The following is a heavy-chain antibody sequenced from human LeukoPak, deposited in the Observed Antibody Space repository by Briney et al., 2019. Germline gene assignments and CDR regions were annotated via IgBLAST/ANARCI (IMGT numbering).Heavy chain of an antibody. D-gene: IGHD2-2*01. Sequence: GGSLRLSCAASGFTFSSYAMSWVRQAPGKGLEWVSAFSGSGGSTYYADSVKGRFTISRDNSKNTLYLQMNSLRAEDTAVYYCANLADYCSSTSCINFDYWGQGTLVTVSS. J-gene: IGHJ4*02. V-gene: IGHV3-23*01. CDR1: GFTFSSYA. CDR3: ANLADYCSSTSCINFDY. CDR2: FSGSGGST.